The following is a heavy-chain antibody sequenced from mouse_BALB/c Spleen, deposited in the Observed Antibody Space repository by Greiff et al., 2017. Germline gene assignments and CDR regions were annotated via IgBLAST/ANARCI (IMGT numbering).Heavy chain of an antibody. CDR2: IWAGGST. CDR1: GFSLTSYG. D-gene: IGHD3-2*01. J-gene: IGHJ3*01. V-gene: IGHV2-9*02. CDR3: ARDHKTARAYWFAY. Sequence: QVQLKESGPGLVAPSQSLSITCTVSGFSLTSYGVHWVRQPPGKGLEWLGVIWAGGSTNYNSAHMSRLSISKYNSKSQVFLKMNSLQTDDTAMYYCARDHKTARAYWFAYWGQGTLVTVSA.